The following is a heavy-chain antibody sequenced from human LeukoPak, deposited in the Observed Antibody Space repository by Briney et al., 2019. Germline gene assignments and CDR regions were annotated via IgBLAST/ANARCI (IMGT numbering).Heavy chain of an antibody. D-gene: IGHD1-26*01. CDR3: AREYSGSRGDAFDI. CDR1: GFTFSSYA. V-gene: IGHV3-30-3*01. J-gene: IGHJ3*02. CDR2: ISYDGSNK. Sequence: GRSLRLSCAASGFTFSSYAMHWVRQAPGKGLEWVAVISYDGSNKYYADSVKGRFTISRDNSKNTLYLQMNSLRAEDTAVYYCAREYSGSRGDAFDIWGQGTMVTVSS.